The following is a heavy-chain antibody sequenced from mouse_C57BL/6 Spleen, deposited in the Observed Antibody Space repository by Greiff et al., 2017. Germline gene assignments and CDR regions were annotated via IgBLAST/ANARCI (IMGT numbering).Heavy chain of an antibody. CDR1: GFTFSDYG. Sequence: EVMLVESGGGLVKPGGSLKLSCAASGFTFSDYGMHWVRQAPEKGLEWVAYISSGSSTSYYADTVKGRFTISRDNAKNTLFLQMASLRSEDTAMYYCATGFAYWGQGTLVTVAA. J-gene: IGHJ3*01. CDR2: ISSGSSTS. CDR3: ATGFAY. V-gene: IGHV5-17*01.